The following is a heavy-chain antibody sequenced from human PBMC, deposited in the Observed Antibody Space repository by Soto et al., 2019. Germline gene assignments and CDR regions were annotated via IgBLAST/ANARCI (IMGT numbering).Heavy chain of an antibody. J-gene: IGHJ6*02. V-gene: IGHV4-34*01. D-gene: IGHD3-10*02. Sequence: PSETLSLTCAVYGGSFSGYYWSWIRQPPGKGLEWIGEINHSGSTNYNPSLKSRVTISVDTSKNQFSLKLSSVTAADTAVYYCASVRHLRVYHRDGMYVRARRTTVTVS. CDR1: GGSFSGYY. CDR2: INHSGST. CDR3: ASVRHLRVYHRDGMYV.